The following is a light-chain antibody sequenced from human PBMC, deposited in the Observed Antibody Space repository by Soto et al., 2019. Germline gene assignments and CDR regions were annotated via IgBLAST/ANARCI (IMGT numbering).Light chain of an antibody. CDR2: NHN. CDR1: SSNIGRNS. Sequence: QSVLTQPPSASGNPGQRVSISCSGSSSNIGRNSVNWYQRFPGTAPKLLIYNHNQRPSGVPDRFSGSKFGTSVSLVISGLQSKDEADYYCAAWDDSLSGVVFGGGTKLTVL. V-gene: IGLV1-44*01. CDR3: AAWDDSLSGVV. J-gene: IGLJ3*02.